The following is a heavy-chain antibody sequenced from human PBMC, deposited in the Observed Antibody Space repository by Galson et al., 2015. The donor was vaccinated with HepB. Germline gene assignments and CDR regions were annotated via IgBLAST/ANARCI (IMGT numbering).Heavy chain of an antibody. CDR1: GFTFSSYA. J-gene: IGHJ4*02. V-gene: IGHV3-23*01. CDR2: ISGSGGST. D-gene: IGHD3-3*01. CDR3: AKLAVLRFLEWLSNDFDC. Sequence: SLRLPCAASGFTFSSYAMSWVRQAPGKGLEWVSAISGSGGSTYYADSVKGRFTISRDNSKNTVFLQMNSLRAEDSAVYYCAKLAVLRFLEWLSNDFDCWGQGTLVTVSS.